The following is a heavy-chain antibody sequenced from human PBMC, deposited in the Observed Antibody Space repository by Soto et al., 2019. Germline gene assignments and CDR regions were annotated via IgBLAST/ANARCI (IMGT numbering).Heavy chain of an antibody. Sequence: SETLSLTCTVSGGSISSSGYYWGWIRQPPGKGLEKIGTIYYSGSTYYNPSLKSRVTISVDTSENHFSLKLSSVTAADTAVFYFARDGLAYCGGDCKKEALQHWGQGTLVTVSS. CDR1: GGSISSSGYY. CDR2: IYYSGST. V-gene: IGHV4-39*02. D-gene: IGHD2-21*02. CDR3: ARDGLAYCGGDCKKEALQH. J-gene: IGHJ1*01.